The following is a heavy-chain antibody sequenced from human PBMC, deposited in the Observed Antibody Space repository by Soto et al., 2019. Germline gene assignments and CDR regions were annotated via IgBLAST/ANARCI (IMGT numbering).Heavy chain of an antibody. CDR1: GFTFRSDG. CDR3: ARDFVPLPSTYYDILSGYSPYYYYYGMDV. V-gene: IGHV3-33*01. CDR2: IWYDGSNK. D-gene: IGHD3-9*01. Sequence: AGGSPRPSRSTAGFTFRSDGIHWGRPAPGQGVEGGGGIWYDGSNKYYADSVKGRFTISRDNSKNTLYLQMNSLRAEDTAVYYCARDFVPLPSTYYDILSGYSPYYYYYGMDVWGQGTTVTVSS. J-gene: IGHJ6*02.